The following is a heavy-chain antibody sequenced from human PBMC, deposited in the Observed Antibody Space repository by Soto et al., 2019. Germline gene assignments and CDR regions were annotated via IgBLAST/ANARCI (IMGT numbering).Heavy chain of an antibody. CDR3: GREYNWNDVRYGMDV. CDR1: AVTFSSYA. Sequence: QVQLVQSGAEVKKPGSSVKVSCKASAVTFSSYAMSWVRQAPGQGLGWMGGIIPIFATADYAQKFQGRLTITADESTSAAGMGLSSLRSEDTPVYFCGREYNWNDVRYGMDVWGQGPTLTVSS. V-gene: IGHV1-69*01. D-gene: IGHD1-20*01. CDR2: IIPIFATA. J-gene: IGHJ6*02.